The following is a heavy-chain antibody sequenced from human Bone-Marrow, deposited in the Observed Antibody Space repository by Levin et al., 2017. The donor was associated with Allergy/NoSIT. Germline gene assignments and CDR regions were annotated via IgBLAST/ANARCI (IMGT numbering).Heavy chain of an antibody. CDR3: ARYSYSSSWYLDH. V-gene: IGHV4-59*01. Sequence: KSSETLSLTCTVSGGSISSYYWSWIRQPPGKGLEWIGCFYYGGNTNYNPSLKSRVAMSVDTSKNQFSLKLSSVTAADTAVYYCARYSYSSSWYLDHWGQGTLVTVSS. J-gene: IGHJ4*02. D-gene: IGHD6-13*01. CDR2: FYYGGNT. CDR1: GGSISSYY.